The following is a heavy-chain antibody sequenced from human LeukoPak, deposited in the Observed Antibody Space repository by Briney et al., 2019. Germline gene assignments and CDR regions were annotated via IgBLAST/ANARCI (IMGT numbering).Heavy chain of an antibody. D-gene: IGHD3-3*01. J-gene: IGHJ4*02. CDR2: ISYDGSNK. CDR3: AKEDGRRMYYDFWSALNYYFDY. Sequence: SGGSLRLSCAASGFTFSSYAMSWVRQAPGKGREGVAVISYDGSNKYYADSVKGRFTISRDNSKNTLYLQMNSLRAEDTAVYYCAKEDGRRMYYDFWSALNYYFDYWGQGTLVTVSS. V-gene: IGHV3-30*18. CDR1: GFTFSSYA.